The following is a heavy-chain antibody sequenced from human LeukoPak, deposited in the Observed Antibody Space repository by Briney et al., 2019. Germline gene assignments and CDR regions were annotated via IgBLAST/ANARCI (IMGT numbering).Heavy chain of an antibody. CDR3: AREGIRFLEWLPTAYFDY. CDR2: IYYSGST. J-gene: IGHJ4*02. CDR1: GGSISSGSYY. V-gene: IGHV4-39*07. D-gene: IGHD3-3*01. Sequence: PSETLSLTCTVSGGSISSGSYYWGWIRQPPGNGLEWVGSIYYSGSTCDSPSLKSRVTISLDTSKNQFSLKLSSVTAADTAVYYCAREGIRFLEWLPTAYFDYWGQGTLVTVSS.